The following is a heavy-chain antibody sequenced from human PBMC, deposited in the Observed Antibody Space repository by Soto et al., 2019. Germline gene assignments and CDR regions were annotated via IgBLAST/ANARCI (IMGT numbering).Heavy chain of an antibody. Sequence: GGSLRLSCAASGFTLSSYAMNWVRQAPGKGLEWVSAISGSGDRTYYADSVKGRFTVSRDNSKNTLYLLLNSLRAEDTAIYYCAKYYYDSSSSRGGSDIWGQGTMVTVSS. D-gene: IGHD3-22*01. CDR2: ISGSGDRT. V-gene: IGHV3-23*01. J-gene: IGHJ3*02. CDR3: AKYYYDSSSSRGGSDI. CDR1: GFTLSSYA.